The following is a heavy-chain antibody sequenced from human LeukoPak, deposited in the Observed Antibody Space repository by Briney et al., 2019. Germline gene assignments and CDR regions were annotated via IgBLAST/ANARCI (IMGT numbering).Heavy chain of an antibody. CDR1: GDSISSSSYY. CDR3: ARRNILTEGEAFDI. CDR2: IYYSGST. V-gene: IGHV4-39*07. J-gene: IGHJ3*02. D-gene: IGHD3-9*01. Sequence: SETLSLTCTVSGDSISSSSYYWGWIRQPPGKGLEWIGNIYYSGSTYYNPSLKSRVTISVGTSENQFSLKLNSVTAADTAVYYCARRNILTEGEAFDIWGQGTMVTVSS.